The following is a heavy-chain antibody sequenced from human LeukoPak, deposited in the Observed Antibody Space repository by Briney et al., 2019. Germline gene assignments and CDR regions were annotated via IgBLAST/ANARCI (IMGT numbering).Heavy chain of an antibody. CDR3: VRGTIAAAGIDY. Sequence: GGSLRLSCAASGFTFSSCSMHWVRQAPGKGLVWVSRIKGDGTSISYADSVKGRFTIFRDNAKNTLFLQMDSLRAEDTAVYYCVRGTIAAAGIDYWGQGTLVTVSS. V-gene: IGHV3-74*01. CDR2: IKGDGTSI. CDR1: GFTFSSCS. J-gene: IGHJ4*02. D-gene: IGHD6-13*01.